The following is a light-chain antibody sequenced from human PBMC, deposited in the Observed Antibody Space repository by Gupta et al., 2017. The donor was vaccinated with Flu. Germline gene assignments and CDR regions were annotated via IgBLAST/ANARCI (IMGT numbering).Light chain of an antibody. V-gene: IGKV2-28*01. CDR3: IQALQTPLT. Sequence: ATPGEPASIACRSSQSRVKITGHNYLDWYEQKPGQAPKLLIYLGSTRESGVPDRISGSGSGTDFTLKINRVEAEDVGIYFCIQALQTPLTFGGGTKVEIQ. CDR2: LGS. J-gene: IGKJ4*01. CDR1: QSRVKITGHNY.